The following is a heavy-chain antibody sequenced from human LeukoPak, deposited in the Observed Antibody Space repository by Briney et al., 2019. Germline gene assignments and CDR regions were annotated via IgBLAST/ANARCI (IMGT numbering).Heavy chain of an antibody. CDR3: ARDVAVRGFYYYYGMDV. J-gene: IGHJ6*02. D-gene: IGHD5-12*01. CDR1: GFTFGNAW. V-gene: IGHV3-15*07. CDR2: IKSKTDGGTT. Sequence: PGGSLRLSCAASGFTFGNAWMNWVRQAPGKGLEWVGRIKSKTDGGTTDYAAPVKGRFTISRDDSKNTLYLQMNSLRAEDTAVYYCARDVAVRGFYYYYGMDVWGQGTTVTVSS.